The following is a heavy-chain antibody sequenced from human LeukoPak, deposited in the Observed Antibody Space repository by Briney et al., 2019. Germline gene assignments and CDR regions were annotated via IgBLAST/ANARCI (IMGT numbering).Heavy chain of an antibody. CDR1: GGSISSSSYY. J-gene: IGHJ4*02. V-gene: IGHV4-39*07. CDR2: IYYSGST. Sequence: SETLSLTCTVSGGSISSSSYYWGWIRQPPGKGLEWIGSIYYSGSTYYNPSLKSRVTISVDTSKNQFSLKLSSVTAADTAVYYCARDSPAGYDYNSVYWGQGTLVTVSS. D-gene: IGHD5-12*01. CDR3: ARDSPAGYDYNSVY.